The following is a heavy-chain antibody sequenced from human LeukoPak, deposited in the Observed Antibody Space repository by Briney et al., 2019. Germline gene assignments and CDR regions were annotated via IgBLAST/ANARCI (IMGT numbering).Heavy chain of an antibody. CDR1: GFTFSSYG. CDR3: AKDFGRFLGIAAAGSSMDY. J-gene: IGHJ4*02. Sequence: GGSLRLSCAASGFTFSSYGMHWVRQAPGKGLEWVAVISYDGSNKYYADSVKGRFTISRDNSKNTLYLQMNSLRAEDTAVYYCAKDFGRFLGIAAAGSSMDYWGQGTLVTVSS. V-gene: IGHV3-30*18. CDR2: ISYDGSNK. D-gene: IGHD6-13*01.